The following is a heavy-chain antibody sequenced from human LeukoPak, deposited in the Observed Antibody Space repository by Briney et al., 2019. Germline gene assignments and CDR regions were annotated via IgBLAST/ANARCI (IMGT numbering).Heavy chain of an antibody. V-gene: IGHV4-59*01. CDR3: ARGIDGSGSYYYYYYYMDV. Sequence: KPSETLSLTCTVSGGSISSYYWSWIRQPPGKGLEWIGYIYYSGSTNYNPSLKSRVTISVDTSKNQFSLKLSSVTAADTAVYYCARGIDGSGSYYYYYYYMDVWGKGTTVTVSS. CDR2: IYYSGST. D-gene: IGHD3-10*01. J-gene: IGHJ6*03. CDR1: GGSISSYY.